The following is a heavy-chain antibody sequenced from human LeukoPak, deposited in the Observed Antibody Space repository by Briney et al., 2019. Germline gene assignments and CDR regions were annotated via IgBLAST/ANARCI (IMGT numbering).Heavy chain of an antibody. Sequence: ASVNVSCKASGYTFTSYGISWVRQAPGQGLEWMGWISAYNGNTNYAQKLQGRVTMTTDTSTSTAYMELRSLRSDDTAVYYCARESRGYYDSSGYYWDYWGQGTLVTVSS. CDR2: ISAYNGNT. J-gene: IGHJ4*02. CDR1: GYTFTSYG. D-gene: IGHD3-22*01. CDR3: ARESRGYYDSSGYYWDY. V-gene: IGHV1-18*01.